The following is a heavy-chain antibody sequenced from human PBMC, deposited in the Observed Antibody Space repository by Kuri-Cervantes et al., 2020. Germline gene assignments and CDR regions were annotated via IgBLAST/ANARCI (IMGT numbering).Heavy chain of an antibody. D-gene: IGHD2-2*01. CDR2: IGPTGDT. J-gene: IGHJ5*02. V-gene: IGHV3-13*01. Sequence: GESLKISCAASGFTFSSYDMHWVRQVTGKGLEWVSAIGPTGDTYYPGSVKGRFTISREDAKSSLYLQMNSLRAGDMAVYYCAGVGQQYYQLLFLCFDPWGQGTLVTVSS. CDR1: GFTFSSYD. CDR3: AGVGQQYYQLLFLCFDP.